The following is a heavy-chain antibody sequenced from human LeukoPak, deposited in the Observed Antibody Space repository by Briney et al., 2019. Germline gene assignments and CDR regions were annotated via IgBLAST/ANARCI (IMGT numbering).Heavy chain of an antibody. CDR3: ARKVMVRGVIIFDY. J-gene: IGHJ4*02. Sequence: ASVKVSCKASGYTFTSYYMHWVRQAPGQGLEWMGIINPSGGSTSYAQKFQGRVTISVDTSKNQFSLKLSSVTAADTAVYYCARKVMVRGVIIFDYWGQGTLVTVSS. V-gene: IGHV1-46*01. D-gene: IGHD3-10*01. CDR1: GYTFTSYY. CDR2: INPSGGST.